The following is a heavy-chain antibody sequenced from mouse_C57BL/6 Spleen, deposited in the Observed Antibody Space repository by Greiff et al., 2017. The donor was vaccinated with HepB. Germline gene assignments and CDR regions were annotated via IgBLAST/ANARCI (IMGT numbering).Heavy chain of an antibody. CDR3: ARRGYSNYETWFAY. J-gene: IGHJ3*01. V-gene: IGHV1-19*01. CDR1: GYTFTDYY. Sequence: EVQLVESGPVLVKPGASVKMSCKASGYTFTDYYMNWVKQSHGKSLEWIGVINPYNGGTSYNQKFKGKATLTVDKSSSTAYMELNSLTSEDSAVYYCARRGYSNYETWFAYWGQGTLVTVSA. CDR2: INPYNGGT. D-gene: IGHD2-5*01.